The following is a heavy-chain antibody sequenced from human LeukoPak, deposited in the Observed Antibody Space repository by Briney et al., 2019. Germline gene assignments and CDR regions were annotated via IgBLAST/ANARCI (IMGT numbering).Heavy chain of an antibody. CDR1: GFTFSSYG. V-gene: IGHV3-33*01. CDR2: IWYDGSNK. Sequence: GGSLRLSCAASGFTFSSYGMHWVRQAPGKGLEWVAVIWYDGSNKYYADSVKGRFTISRDNSKNTPYLQMNSLRAEDTAVYYCAREAGRVAGTGTDFDYWGQGTLVTVSS. D-gene: IGHD6-19*01. CDR3: AREAGRVAGTGTDFDY. J-gene: IGHJ4*02.